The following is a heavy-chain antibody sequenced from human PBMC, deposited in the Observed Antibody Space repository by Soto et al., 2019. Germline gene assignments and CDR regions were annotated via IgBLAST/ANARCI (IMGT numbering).Heavy chain of an antibody. J-gene: IGHJ4*02. CDR2: INPNSGGT. D-gene: IGHD3-3*01. Sequence: ASVKVSCKASGYTFTGYYMHWVRQAPGQGLEWMGWINPNSGGTNYAQKFQGWVTMTRDTSISTAYMELSRLRSDDTAVYYCARGAEVTIFGVVIRYDYYFDYWGQGTLVTVSS. CDR1: GYTFTGYY. V-gene: IGHV1-2*04. CDR3: ARGAEVTIFGVVIRYDYYFDY.